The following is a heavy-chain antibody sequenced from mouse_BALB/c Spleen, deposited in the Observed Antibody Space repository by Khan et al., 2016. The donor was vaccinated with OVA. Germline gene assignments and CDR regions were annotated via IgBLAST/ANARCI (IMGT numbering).Heavy chain of an antibody. J-gene: IGHJ2*01. CDR2: IYPGTDNI. V-gene: IGHV1S132*01. CDR3: AREEALYYFDY. Sequence: VQLQESRAELVRPGASVKLSCKTSGYIFTSYWIHWVKQRSGQGLEWIARIYPGTDNIYYNEKLKDRATLTADKSSNTAYMQLSSLKSGDSTVYFCAREEALYYFDYWGQGTTLTVSS. CDR1: GYIFTSYW. D-gene: IGHD3-2*02.